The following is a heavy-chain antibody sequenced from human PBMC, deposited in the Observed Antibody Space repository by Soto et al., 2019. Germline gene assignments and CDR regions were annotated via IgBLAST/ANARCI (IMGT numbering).Heavy chain of an antibody. CDR1: GGSVSSGSDY. CDR3: ASGLQLLTLDY. Sequence: QVQLQESGPGLVKPSETLSLTCTVSGGSVSSGSDYWSWIRQPPGKGLEWIGYIYYRGSTNYNPSPKSRLTLSVDTSKTQFSLKLSSLTAADTAAYYCASGLQLLTLDYWGQGTLVTVSS. J-gene: IGHJ4*02. D-gene: IGHD5-18*01. V-gene: IGHV4-61*01. CDR2: IYYRGST.